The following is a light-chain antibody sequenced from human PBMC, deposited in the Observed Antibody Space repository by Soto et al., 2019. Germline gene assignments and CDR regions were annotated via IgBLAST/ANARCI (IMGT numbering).Light chain of an antibody. CDR1: QSFGSN. V-gene: IGKV3-15*01. CDR2: GTS. Sequence: EILLTQSPATLSLSPGERATLSCRASQSFGSNLAWYQQKPGQAPRLLLYGTSTRATGIPERFTGSGSGTEFTLTISSLQSEEFEVYYCQQYNNWPLTFGGGTKVDIK. CDR3: QQYNNWPLT. J-gene: IGKJ4*01.